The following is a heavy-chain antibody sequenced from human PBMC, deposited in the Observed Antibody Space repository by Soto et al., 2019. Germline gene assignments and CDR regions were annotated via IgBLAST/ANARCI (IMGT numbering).Heavy chain of an antibody. V-gene: IGHV3-21*01. CDR1: GFTFSSYS. J-gene: IGHJ6*03. Sequence: EVQLVESGGGLVKPGGSLRLSCAASGFTFSSYSMNWVRQAPGKGLEWVSSISSSSSYIYYADSVKGRFTISRDNAKNSLSLQMNSLRDEDTAVYYCARPGHYYYYYMDVWGKGTTVTVSS. CDR3: ARPGHYYYYYMDV. CDR2: ISSSSSYI.